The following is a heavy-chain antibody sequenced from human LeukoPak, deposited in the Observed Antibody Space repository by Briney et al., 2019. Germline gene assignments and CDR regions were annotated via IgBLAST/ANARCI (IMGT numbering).Heavy chain of an antibody. D-gene: IGHD6-13*01. Sequence: PGGSLRLSCAASGFTFSSYAMHWVRQAPGKGLEWVAVISYDGSNKYYADSVKGRFTISRDNSKNTLYLQMNSLRAEDTAVYYCASLYSSSWTNWFDPWGQGTPVTVSS. CDR2: ISYDGSNK. CDR3: ASLYSSSWTNWFDP. J-gene: IGHJ5*02. V-gene: IGHV3-30-3*01. CDR1: GFTFSSYA.